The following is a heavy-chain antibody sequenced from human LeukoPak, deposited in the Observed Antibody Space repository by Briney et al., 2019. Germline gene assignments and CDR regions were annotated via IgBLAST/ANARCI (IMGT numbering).Heavy chain of an antibody. CDR1: GGSFNGYY. J-gene: IGHJ4*02. CDR2: IYYSGST. Sequence: SETLSLTCAVYGGSFNGYYWSWIRQPPGKGLEWIGSIYYSGSTYYNPSLKSRVTISVDTSKNQFSLKLSSVTAADTAVYYCARHGAYVDTCFDYWGQGTLVTVSS. V-gene: IGHV4-34*01. CDR3: ARHGAYVDTCFDY. D-gene: IGHD5-18*01.